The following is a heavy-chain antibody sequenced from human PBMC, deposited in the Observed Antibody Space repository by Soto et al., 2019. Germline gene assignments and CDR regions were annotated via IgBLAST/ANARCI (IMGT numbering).Heavy chain of an antibody. CDR3: ARDAPGEAPY. V-gene: IGHV4-31*03. CDR2: INYRGTT. Sequence: QVQLQESGPGLVRPSQTLSLTCTVSGGSITNGDYYWNWLRQHPGKGLAWIGYINYRGTTFYNPSLKSRVFISVETSKNQFSLNLSSVTAADTAVYFCARDAPGEAPYLGEGTLVTVSS. CDR1: GGSITNGDYY. D-gene: IGHD2-2*01. J-gene: IGHJ4*02.